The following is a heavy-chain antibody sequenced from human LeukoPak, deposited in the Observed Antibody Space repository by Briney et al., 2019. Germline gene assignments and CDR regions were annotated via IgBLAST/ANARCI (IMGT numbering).Heavy chain of an antibody. J-gene: IGHJ6*02. CDR1: GFTFSSYA. Sequence: GGSLRLSCAASGFTFSSYAMSWVRQAPGKGLEWVSAISGSGGSTYYADSVKGRFTISRDNSKNTLYLQMNSLRAEDTAVYYCAKDFGFWSGYYYYYGMDVWGQGTTVTVSS. V-gene: IGHV3-23*01. D-gene: IGHD3-3*01. CDR3: AKDFGFWSGYYYYYGMDV. CDR2: ISGSGGST.